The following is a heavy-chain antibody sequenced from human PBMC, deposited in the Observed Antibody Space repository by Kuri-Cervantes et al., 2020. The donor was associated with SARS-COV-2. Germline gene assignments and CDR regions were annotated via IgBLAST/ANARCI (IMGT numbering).Heavy chain of an antibody. CDR3: ARDGLVGATIHPPNLDY. D-gene: IGHD1-26*01. CDR2: FCGGGGST. Sequence: GESLKISCAASGFTFRTYAMSWVRQAPGKGLVWVSSFCGGGGSTYYADSVKGRFIISRDNSKNSLYLQMNSLRAEDTAVYYCARDGLVGATIHPPNLDYWGQGTLVTVSS. CDR1: GFTFRTYA. J-gene: IGHJ4*02. V-gene: IGHV3-23*01.